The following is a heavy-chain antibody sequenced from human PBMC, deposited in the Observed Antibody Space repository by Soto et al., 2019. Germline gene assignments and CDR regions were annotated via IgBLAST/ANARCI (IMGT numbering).Heavy chain of an antibody. CDR1: GFSLTTRGLG. V-gene: IGHV2-5*02. D-gene: IGHD4-17*01. CDR2: IYWDDDK. CDR3: AHRTTTVTWWVEP. Sequence: QITLKESGPTLVKPTQTLTLTCTYSGFSLTTRGLGVGWILQHPGKALEWLALIYWDDDKRYSPSLKSRLTITKDTSNNQVVRTMTNIDPADTATYFCAHRTTTVTWWVEPWGQGTLVTVSS. J-gene: IGHJ5*02.